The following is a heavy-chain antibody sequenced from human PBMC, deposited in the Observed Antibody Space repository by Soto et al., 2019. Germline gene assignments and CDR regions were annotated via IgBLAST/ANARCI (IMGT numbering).Heavy chain of an antibody. Sequence: PSETLSLTCTVSGASIRSTDYYWSWIRQAPGKGLEWIGYVYYTGSTYYNPSLMSRLTISVDTSKNQFSMKLTSVTAAETAVYYCVRTAREGAVAPHWFDRWGRGTQATVSS. CDR2: VYYTGST. J-gene: IGHJ5*02. CDR3: VRTAREGAVAPHWFDR. CDR1: GASIRSTDYY. V-gene: IGHV4-30-4*01. D-gene: IGHD2-21*02.